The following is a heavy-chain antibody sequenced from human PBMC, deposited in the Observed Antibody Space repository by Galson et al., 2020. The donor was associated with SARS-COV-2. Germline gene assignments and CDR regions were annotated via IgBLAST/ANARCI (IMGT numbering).Heavy chain of an antibody. J-gene: IGHJ1*01. CDR2: INWNGGST. Sequence: GGSLRLSCAASGFTFDDYGMSWVRQAPGEGLEWVSGINWNGGSTGYADSVKGRFTISRDNAKNSLYLQMNSLRAEDKALYYCARGVRVGSSTEYFQHWGQGTLVTVSS. CDR3: ARGVRVGSSTEYFQH. CDR1: GFTFDDYG. D-gene: IGHD1-26*01. V-gene: IGHV3-20*04.